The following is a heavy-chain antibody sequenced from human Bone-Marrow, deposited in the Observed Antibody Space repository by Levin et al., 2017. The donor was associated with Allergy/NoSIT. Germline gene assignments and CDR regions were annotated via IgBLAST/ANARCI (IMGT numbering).Heavy chain of an antibody. CDR2: ISSNGNTI. Sequence: PGGSLRLSCTASGFTLSSYTMSWVRQAPGKALEWVSYISSNGNTIYYADSVKGRFTISRDNAKNTVYLQMISLRVEDTAVYYCAGDLVHPRDRWAQGSVVTVSS. CDR1: GFTLSSYT. D-gene: IGHD1-26*01. V-gene: IGHV3-48*01. CDR3: AGDLVHPRDR. J-gene: IGHJ5*02.